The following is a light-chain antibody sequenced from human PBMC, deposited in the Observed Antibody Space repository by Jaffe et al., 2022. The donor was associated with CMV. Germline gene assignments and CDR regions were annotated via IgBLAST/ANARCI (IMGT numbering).Light chain of an antibody. CDR3: QQYDNWPPWT. Sequence: EIVMTQSPATLSVSPGERVTLSCRASQSVRSNLAWYQQKPGQAPRLLIYGASTRATGIPTRFSGNGSGIDFTLIISSLQSEDLAVYYCQQYDNWPPWTFGQGTKVEIK. J-gene: IGKJ1*01. V-gene: IGKV3-15*01. CDR1: QSVRSN. CDR2: GAS.